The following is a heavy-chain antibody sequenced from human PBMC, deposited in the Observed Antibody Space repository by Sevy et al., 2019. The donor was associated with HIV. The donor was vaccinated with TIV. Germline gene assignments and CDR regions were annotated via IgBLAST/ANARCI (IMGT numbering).Heavy chain of an antibody. V-gene: IGHV4-59*01. J-gene: IGHJ4*02. CDR2: IYYSGTT. D-gene: IGHD1-20*01. CDR3: ARVGFNWNDVDY. CDR1: GASMNIYY. Sequence: SETLSLTCTVSGASMNIYYWSWIRQPPGKGLEWIGYIYYSGTTNYNPSLKSRLTISIDTSKNQFSLKLSSVTAADAVVYYCARVGFNWNDVDYWGQGTLVTVSS.